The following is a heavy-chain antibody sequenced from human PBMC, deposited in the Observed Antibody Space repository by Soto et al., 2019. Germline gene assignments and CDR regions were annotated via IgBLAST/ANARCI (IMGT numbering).Heavy chain of an antibody. Sequence: QITLKESGPTLVKPTQTLTLTCTFSGFSLSTSGVGVGWIRQPPGKALEWLALIYWDDDKRYSPSLKCRLTITKDTSKNQVVLTMTNMDPVDTATYYWAHEGPRWLHFGYWGQGTLDTVSS. J-gene: IGHJ4*02. CDR1: GFSLSTSGVG. CDR2: IYWDDDK. V-gene: IGHV2-5*02. CDR3: AHEGPRWLHFGY. D-gene: IGHD5-12*01.